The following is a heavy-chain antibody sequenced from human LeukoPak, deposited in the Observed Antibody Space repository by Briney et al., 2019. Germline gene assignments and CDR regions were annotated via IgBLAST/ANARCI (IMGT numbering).Heavy chain of an antibody. CDR3: AKSIIYYYGSSGYYYFDD. CDR1: GFTFDDYA. D-gene: IGHD3-22*01. J-gene: IGHJ4*02. V-gene: IGHV3-9*01. CDR2: ISWNSGSK. Sequence: GGSLRLSCAASGFTFDDYAMHWVRQAPGKGLEWVSGISWNSGSKGYADSVKGRFTISRDNAKNSLYLQMNSLRGEDTALYYFAKSIIYYYGSSGYYYFDDWGQRTLVTVSS.